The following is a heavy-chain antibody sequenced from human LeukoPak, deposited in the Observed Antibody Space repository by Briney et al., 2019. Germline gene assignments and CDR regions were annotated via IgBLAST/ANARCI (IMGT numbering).Heavy chain of an antibody. Sequence: ASVNVSCKASGYRFTSYDMHWVRQAPGQGREWMGIINPSGGSTSYAQRFQGRLAMTRDTSTTPVYMEVNRLTSEDTAVYFCARDGPTAAPFDYWGQGTLVTVSS. CDR2: INPSGGST. CDR3: ARDGPTAAPFDY. CDR1: GYRFTSYD. D-gene: IGHD2-2*01. J-gene: IGHJ4*02. V-gene: IGHV1-46*01.